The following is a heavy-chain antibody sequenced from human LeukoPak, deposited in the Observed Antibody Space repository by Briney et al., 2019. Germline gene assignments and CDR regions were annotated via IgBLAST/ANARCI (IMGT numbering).Heavy chain of an antibody. CDR3: VRDLGGRSGH. Sequence: GGSLRLTCVASGFNFRNYVMHWVRQAPGKGLEWVAAVSQDSSNEYYADSVRGRFTISRDNSKNTVSLQMNSLGAEDTAVYYCVRDLGGRSGHWGQGTLVTVSS. CDR2: VSQDSSNE. D-gene: IGHD1-26*01. CDR1: GFNFRNYV. V-gene: IGHV3-30*07. J-gene: IGHJ4*02.